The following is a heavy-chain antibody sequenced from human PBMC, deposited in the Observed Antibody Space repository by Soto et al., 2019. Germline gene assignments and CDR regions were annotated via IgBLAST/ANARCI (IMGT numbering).Heavy chain of an antibody. V-gene: IGHV4-39*01. CDR3: ARQGAVAGYYYYGMDV. Sequence: SETLSLTCTVSGVSISSSSYYWGWIRQPPGKGLEWIGSIYYSGSTYYNPSLKSRVTISVDTSKNQFSLKLSSVTAADTAVYYCARQGAVAGYYYYGMDVWGQGTTVTVSS. J-gene: IGHJ6*02. CDR1: GVSISSSSYY. CDR2: IYYSGST. D-gene: IGHD6-19*01.